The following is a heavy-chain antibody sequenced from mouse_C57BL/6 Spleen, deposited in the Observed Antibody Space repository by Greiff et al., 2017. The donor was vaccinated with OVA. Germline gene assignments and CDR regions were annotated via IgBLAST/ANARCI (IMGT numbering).Heavy chain of an antibody. CDR3: ARSDSSGYVGYAMDY. CDR1: GYSFTDYN. J-gene: IGHJ4*01. CDR2: INPNYGTT. D-gene: IGHD3-2*02. Sequence: EVKLVESGPELVKPGASVKISCKASGYSFTDYNMNWVKQSNGKSLEWIGVINPNYGTTSYNQKFKGKATLTVDQSSSTAYMQLNSLTSEDSAVYYCARSDSSGYVGYAMDYWGQGTSVTVSS. V-gene: IGHV1-39*01.